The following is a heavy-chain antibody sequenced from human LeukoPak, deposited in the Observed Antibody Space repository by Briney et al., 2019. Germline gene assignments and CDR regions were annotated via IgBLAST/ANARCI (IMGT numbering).Heavy chain of an antibody. V-gene: IGHV4-30-4*08. CDR2: IYYSGST. CDR1: GGSISSYY. Sequence: KPSETLSLTCTVSGGSISSYYWSWIRQPPGKGLEWIGYIYYSGSTYYNPSLKSRVTISVDTSKNQFSLKLSSVTAADTAVYYCARDRAVAGTHFDYWGQGTLVTVSS. CDR3: ARDRAVAGTHFDY. J-gene: IGHJ4*02. D-gene: IGHD6-19*01.